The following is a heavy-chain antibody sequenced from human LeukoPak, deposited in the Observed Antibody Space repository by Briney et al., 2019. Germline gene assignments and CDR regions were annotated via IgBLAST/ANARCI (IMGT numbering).Heavy chain of an antibody. CDR2: INPNSGGT. CDR3: ARAGRVVPAAISFGY. D-gene: IGHD2-2*01. J-gene: IGHJ4*02. V-gene: IGHV1-2*06. CDR1: GYTFTGYY. Sequence: GASVKVSCKASGYTFTGYYMHWVRQAPGQGLEWMGRINPNSGGTNYAQKFQGRVTMTRDTSISTAYMELSRLRSDDTAVYYCARAGRVVPAAISFGYWGQGTLVTVSS.